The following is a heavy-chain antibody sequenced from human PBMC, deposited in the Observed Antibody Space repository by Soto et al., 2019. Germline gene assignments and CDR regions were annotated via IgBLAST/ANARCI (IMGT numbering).Heavy chain of an antibody. CDR1: GGTFSSYT. V-gene: IGHV1-69*02. D-gene: IGHD6-13*01. CDR3: ASMVDLGSQQPGDYYYGMDV. Sequence: GASVKVSCKASGGTFSSYTISWVRQAPGQGLEWMGRIIPILGIANYAQKFQGRVTITADKSTSTAYMELSSLRSEDTAVYYCASMVDLGSQQPGDYYYGMDVWGQGTTVTVSS. J-gene: IGHJ6*02. CDR2: IIPILGIA.